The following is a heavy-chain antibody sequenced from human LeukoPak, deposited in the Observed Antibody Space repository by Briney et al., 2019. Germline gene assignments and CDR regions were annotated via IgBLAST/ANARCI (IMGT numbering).Heavy chain of an antibody. CDR1: GFTFSSYS. V-gene: IGHV3-21*01. D-gene: IGHD6-6*01. Sequence: PGESLRLSCAASGFTFSSYSMNWVRQAPGKGLEWVSSIRSSSSYIYYADSLKGRFTISRDNAKNSLYLQMNSLRAEDSAVYYCARDGPSIAADFDCWGQGTPVTVSS. J-gene: IGHJ4*02. CDR3: ARDGPSIAADFDC. CDR2: IRSSSSYI.